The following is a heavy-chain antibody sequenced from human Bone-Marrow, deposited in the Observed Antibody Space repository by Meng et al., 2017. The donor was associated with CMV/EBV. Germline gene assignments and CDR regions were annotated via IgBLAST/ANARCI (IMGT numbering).Heavy chain of an antibody. J-gene: IGHJ2*01. D-gene: IGHD1-26*01. Sequence: SGGSFSSYAIIWVRQAPGQGLGWMGGIIPIFGTANYAQKFQGRVTITTDESTSTAYMELSSLRSEDTAVYYCERGKRGSYYDWYFDLWGRGTLVTVSS. CDR1: GGSFSSYA. V-gene: IGHV1-69*05. CDR3: ERGKRGSYYDWYFDL. CDR2: IIPIFGTA.